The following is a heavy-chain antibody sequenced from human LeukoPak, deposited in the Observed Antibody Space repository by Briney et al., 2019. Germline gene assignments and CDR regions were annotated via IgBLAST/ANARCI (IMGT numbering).Heavy chain of an antibody. J-gene: IGHJ4*02. CDR3: AKDPNIVVVVAAVDY. Sequence: GGSLRLSCVASGFSFSSYAMHWVRQAPGKGLEWVAVISYDGSNKNYADSVKGRFTISRDNSKNTLYLQMNSLRAEDTAVYYCAKDPNIVVVVAAVDYWGQGTLVTVSS. CDR1: GFSFSSYA. D-gene: IGHD2-15*01. CDR2: ISYDGSNK. V-gene: IGHV3-30-3*01.